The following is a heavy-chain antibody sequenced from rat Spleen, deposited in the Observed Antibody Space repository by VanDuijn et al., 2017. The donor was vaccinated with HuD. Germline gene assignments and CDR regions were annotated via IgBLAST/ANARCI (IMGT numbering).Heavy chain of an antibody. CDR1: GFTFSDYA. D-gene: IGHD2-1*01. CDR3: ARSTYDYFDY. Sequence: EVQLVESGGGLVQPGRSLKFSCAASGFTFSDYAMAWVRQAPKKGLEWVATISTGGGYTYYRDSVKGRFTISRDNAKSTLYLQMNSLRSEDTATYYCARSTYDYFDYWGQGVMLTVSS. J-gene: IGHJ2*01. V-gene: IGHV5S23*01. CDR2: ISTGGGYT.